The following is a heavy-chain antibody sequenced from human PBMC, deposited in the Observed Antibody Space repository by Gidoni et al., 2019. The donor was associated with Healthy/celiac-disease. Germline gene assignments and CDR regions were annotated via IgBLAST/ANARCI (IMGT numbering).Heavy chain of an antibody. D-gene: IGHD6-19*01. CDR2: ITPIIGTA. V-gene: IGHV1-69*01. CDR1: RCPFSSYA. CDR3: ARGAVAGISFAEYIQH. Sequence: QVQLVQSGAEVQKPGSSVTVSCQASRCPFSSYAIRWVRQAPGQGLEWMGGITPIIGTANYAQKFQGRVTITADESTSTAYMELSSLRSEDTAVYYCARGAVAGISFAEYIQHWGQGTLVTVSS. J-gene: IGHJ1*01.